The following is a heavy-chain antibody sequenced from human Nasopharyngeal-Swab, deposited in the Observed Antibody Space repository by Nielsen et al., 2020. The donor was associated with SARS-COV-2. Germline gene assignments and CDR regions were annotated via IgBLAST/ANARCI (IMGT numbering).Heavy chain of an antibody. V-gene: IGHV3-73*01. J-gene: IGHJ4*02. CDR2: IRSKGNSYAT. Sequence: GGSLRLSCAASGFILSDSAIHWVRQASGKGLEWVGRIRSKGNSYATEYAVSVEGRFTISRDDSKNTAYLQMNSLITEDTAIYYCTRCGGSCYTGKDYWGQGTLVTVSS. D-gene: IGHD2-15*01. CDR1: GFILSDSA. CDR3: TRCGGSCYTGKDY.